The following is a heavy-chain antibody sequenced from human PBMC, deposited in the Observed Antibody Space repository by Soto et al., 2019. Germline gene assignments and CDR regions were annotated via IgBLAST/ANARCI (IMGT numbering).Heavy chain of an antibody. CDR1: GGSISSYY. J-gene: IGHJ4*02. CDR3: ARDHYDILTGSYYFDY. V-gene: IGHV4-59*01. CDR2: IYYSGST. Sequence: PSETLSLTCTVSGGSISSYYWSWIRQPPGKGLEWIGYIYYSGSTNYNPSLKSRVTISVDTSKNQFSLKLSSVTAADTAVYYCARDHYDILTGSYYFDYWGQGTLVTVSS. D-gene: IGHD3-9*01.